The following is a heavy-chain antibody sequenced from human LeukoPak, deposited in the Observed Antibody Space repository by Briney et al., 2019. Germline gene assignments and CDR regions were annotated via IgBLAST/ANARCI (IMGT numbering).Heavy chain of an antibody. CDR1: GYSFTSYW. CDR2: IYPGDSDT. CDR3: ARSSKYSYGQGDY. Sequence: GESLKISCKGSGYSFTSYWIGWVRQMPGKGLEWMGNIYPGDSDTRYSPSFQGQVTISADMSISTAYLQWSSLKASDTAMYYCARSSKYSYGQGDYWGQGTLVTVSS. J-gene: IGHJ4*02. V-gene: IGHV5-51*01. D-gene: IGHD5-18*01.